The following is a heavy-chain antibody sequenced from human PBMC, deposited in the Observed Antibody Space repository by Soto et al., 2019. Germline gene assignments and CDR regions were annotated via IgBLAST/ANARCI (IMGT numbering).Heavy chain of an antibody. Sequence: LLESGGGLAQPGGSLRLACAASGLPFSSYAMNWVRQAPGKGLEWVSATSGSGGNTYYADSVKGRFTISRDNSKNTLYLQMDSLRAEDTAVYYCAKGSTSSHYQTYYFYYMHVWGKGTTVTVAS. D-gene: IGHD3-10*01. CDR2: TSGSGGNT. V-gene: IGHV3-23*01. CDR1: GLPFSSYA. J-gene: IGHJ6*03. CDR3: AKGSTSSHYQTYYFYYMHV.